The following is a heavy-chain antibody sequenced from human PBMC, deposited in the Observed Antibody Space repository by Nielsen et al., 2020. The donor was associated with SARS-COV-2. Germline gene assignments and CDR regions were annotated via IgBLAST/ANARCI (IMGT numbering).Heavy chain of an antibody. V-gene: IGHV4-59*08. CDR3: ARTPTGGGPDY. Sequence: ESLKISCTVSGGSISSYYWSWIRQPPGKGLEWIGYIYYSGSTNYNPSLKSRVTISVDTSKNQFSLKLSSVTAADTAVYYCARTPTGGGPDYWGQGTLVTVSS. CDR2: IYYSGST. CDR1: GGSISSYY. D-gene: IGHD1-14*01. J-gene: IGHJ4*02.